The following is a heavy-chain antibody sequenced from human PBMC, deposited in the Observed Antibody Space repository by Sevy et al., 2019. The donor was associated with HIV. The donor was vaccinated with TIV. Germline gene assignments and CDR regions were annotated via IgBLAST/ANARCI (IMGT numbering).Heavy chain of an antibody. CDR2: IQFDGSSQ. CDR3: AKNTATVGVGGFDY. D-gene: IGHD2-8*01. V-gene: IGHV3-30*02. Sequence: GGSLRLSFAASGFTFSYSGMHWVRQAPGKGLEWLTFIQFDGSSQYYAHSVKGRFTILRDNSKNTLYLQMNSLRGDDTAVYYCAKNTATVGVGGFDYWGQGALVTVSS. J-gene: IGHJ4*02. CDR1: GFTFSYSG.